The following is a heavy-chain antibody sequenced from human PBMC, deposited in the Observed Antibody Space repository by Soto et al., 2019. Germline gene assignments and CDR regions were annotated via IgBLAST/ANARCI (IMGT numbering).Heavy chain of an antibody. CDR3: AGTVRGVIHANIDY. V-gene: IGHV4-59*03. CDR2: IYYSGST. Sequence: SETLSLTCTVSGGSINSYYWSWIRQPPGKGLEWIGYIYYSGSTNYNPSLNSRVTISVDTSKNQFSLKLSSVTAADTAVYYCAGTVRGVIHANIDYWGQGTLVTVSS. D-gene: IGHD3-10*01. J-gene: IGHJ4*02. CDR1: GGSINSYY.